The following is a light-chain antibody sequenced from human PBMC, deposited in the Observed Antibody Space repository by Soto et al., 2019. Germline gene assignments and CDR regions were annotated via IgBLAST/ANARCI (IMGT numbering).Light chain of an antibody. CDR1: KSDIGVYDF. V-gene: IGLV2-11*01. J-gene: IGLJ1*01. CDR3: CSYAGSYTFV. Sequence: QSVLTQPPSASGSPGQSVTISCTGTKSDIGVYDFVSWYQHLPGKAPKLIIYNVGTRRLGVPGRFSGSKSGNTASLTISGLQAEDEAQYYCCSYAGSYTFVFGSGTKV. CDR2: NVG.